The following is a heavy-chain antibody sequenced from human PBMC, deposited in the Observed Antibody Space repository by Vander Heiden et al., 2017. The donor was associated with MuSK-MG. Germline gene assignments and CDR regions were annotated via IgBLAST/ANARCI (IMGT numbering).Heavy chain of an antibody. V-gene: IGHV4-31*03. D-gene: IGHD2-2*01. CDR1: GGPISSGNYY. Sequence: QVQLQESGPGLVKPSQTLSLTCTVSGGPISSGNYYWSWIRQHPGKGLEWIGYIYYSGSTSYNPSLKSRVTISVDTSKNQFSLKLSSVTAADTAVYYCARAGRTSRAGYYYMDVWGKGTTVTVSS. CDR3: ARAGRTSRAGYYYMDV. J-gene: IGHJ6*03. CDR2: IYYSGST.